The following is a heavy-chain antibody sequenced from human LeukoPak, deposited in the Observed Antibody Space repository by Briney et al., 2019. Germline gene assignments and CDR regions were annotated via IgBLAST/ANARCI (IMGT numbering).Heavy chain of an antibody. V-gene: IGHV4-38-2*02. CDR3: ARRGPRGSIVDEGFDI. Sequence: SETLSLTCTVSGYSISSGYYWGWIRQPPGKGLEWIGSIYHSGSTYYNPSLKSRVTISVDTSKNQFSLKLSSVTAADTAVYYCARRGPRGSIVDEGFDIWGQGTMVTVSS. D-gene: IGHD3-22*01. J-gene: IGHJ3*02. CDR2: IYHSGST. CDR1: GYSISSGYY.